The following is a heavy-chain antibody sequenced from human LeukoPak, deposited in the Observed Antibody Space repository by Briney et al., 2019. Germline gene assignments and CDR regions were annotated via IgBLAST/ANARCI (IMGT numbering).Heavy chain of an antibody. J-gene: IGHJ4*02. CDR3: AKNRGGANLGYYFDY. V-gene: IGHV3-23*01. CDR1: GFTFSSYA. Sequence: GGSLRLSCAAFGFTFSSYAMSWVRQAPGKGLEWVSAISGSGGSTYYADSVKGRFTISRDNSKNTLYLQMNSLRAEDTAVYYCAKNRGGANLGYYFDYWGQGTLVTVSS. CDR2: ISGSGGST. D-gene: IGHD7-27*01.